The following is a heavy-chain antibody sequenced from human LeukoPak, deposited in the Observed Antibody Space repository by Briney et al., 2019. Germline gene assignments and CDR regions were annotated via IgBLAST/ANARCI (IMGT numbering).Heavy chain of an antibody. V-gene: IGHV4-39*01. J-gene: IGHJ5*02. CDR2: IYYSGST. D-gene: IGHD4-23*01. Sequence: SETLSLTCIVSGGSISSISSNNYHWGWIRQPPGKGLEWIGSIYYSGSTYYNPSLESRVTISVDTSKNQFSLKLSSVTAADTAVYYCARHAPPLPRGTVVTPGPWFDPWGQGTLVTVSS. CDR3: ARHAPPLPRGTVVTPGPWFDP. CDR1: GGSISSISSNNYH.